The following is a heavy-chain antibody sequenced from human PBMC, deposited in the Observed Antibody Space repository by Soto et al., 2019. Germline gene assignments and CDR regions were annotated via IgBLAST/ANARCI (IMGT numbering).Heavy chain of an antibody. Sequence: GGSLRLSCAASGFTFSSYAMSWVRQAPGKGLEWVSAISGSGGSTYYADSVKGRFTISRDNSKNTLYLQMNSLRAEDTAVYYCAKVGGYSSSWDWGALWGQGTLVTVSS. D-gene: IGHD6-13*01. CDR1: GFTFSSYA. J-gene: IGHJ4*02. V-gene: IGHV3-23*01. CDR3: AKVGGYSSSWDWGAL. CDR2: ISGSGGST.